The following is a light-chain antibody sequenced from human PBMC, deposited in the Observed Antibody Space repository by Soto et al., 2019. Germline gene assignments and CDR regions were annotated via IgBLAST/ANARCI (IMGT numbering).Light chain of an antibody. Sequence: QSALTQPASVSGSPGQSITISSPGTSSDVGGYNYVSWYQQHPGKAPKLMIYEVSNRPSGVSNRFSGSKSGNTASLTISGLQAEDEADYYCSSYTSSSTYVFGTGTKLTVL. CDR2: EVS. CDR1: SSDVGGYNY. J-gene: IGLJ1*01. CDR3: SSYTSSSTYV. V-gene: IGLV2-14*01.